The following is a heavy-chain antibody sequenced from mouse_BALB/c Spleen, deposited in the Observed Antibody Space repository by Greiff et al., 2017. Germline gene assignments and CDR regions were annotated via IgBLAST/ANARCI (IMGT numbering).Heavy chain of an antibody. CDR3: TRLRVSWFAY. D-gene: IGHD3-3*01. CDR2: IRLKSNNYAT. V-gene: IGHV6-6*02. Sequence: EVNVVESGGGLVQPGGSMKLSCVASGFTFSNYWMNWVRQSPEKGLEWVAEIRLKSNNYATHYAESVKGRFTISRDDSKSSVYLQMNNLRAEDTGIYYCTRLRVSWFAYWGQGTLVTVSA. CDR1: GFTFSNYW. J-gene: IGHJ3*01.